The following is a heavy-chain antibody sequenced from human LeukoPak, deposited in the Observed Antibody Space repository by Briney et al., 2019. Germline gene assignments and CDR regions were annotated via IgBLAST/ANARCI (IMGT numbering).Heavy chain of an antibody. V-gene: IGHV3-23*01. J-gene: IGHJ4*02. CDR2: ISGSGGGT. Sequence: GSLRLSCAASGFTFSSYAMSWVRQAPGKGLEWVSAISGSGGGTDYADSVRGRFTTSRDNSKSTLYLQMNSLRAEDTAVYYCATDASSGWLALDSWGQGTLVTVSS. CDR1: GFTFSSYA. D-gene: IGHD6-19*01. CDR3: ATDASSGWLALDS.